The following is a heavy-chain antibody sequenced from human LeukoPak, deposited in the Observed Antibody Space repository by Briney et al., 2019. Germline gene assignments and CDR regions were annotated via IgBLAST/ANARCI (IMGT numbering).Heavy chain of an antibody. CDR1: GFTFSSYA. CDR2: ISGSGGST. J-gene: IGHJ3*01. Sequence: GGSLRLSCAASGFTFSSYAMSWVRQAPGKGLEWVSAISGSGGSTYYADSVKGRFTISRDNSKNMVYLQMNSLRAEDTALYYCVGDPPNSGYAFQVWGHGTVVTVSS. V-gene: IGHV3-23*01. D-gene: IGHD3-22*01. CDR3: VGDPPNSGYAFQV.